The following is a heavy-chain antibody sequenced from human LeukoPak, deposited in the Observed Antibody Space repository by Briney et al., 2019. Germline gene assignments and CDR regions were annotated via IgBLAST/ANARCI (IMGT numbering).Heavy chain of an antibody. CDR2: IRSKANSYAT. J-gene: IGHJ4*02. CDR3: TRRVDSSRYFDY. V-gene: IGHV3-73*01. D-gene: IGHD6-19*01. CDR1: GFTFSGSP. Sequence: GGSLRLSCAASGFTFSGSPMPWVPQASGKGLEWVGRIRSKANSYATAYAASVKGRFTISRDDSKNTADLQMNSLKAEDTAVYYCTRRVDSSRYFDYWGQGTLVTVSS.